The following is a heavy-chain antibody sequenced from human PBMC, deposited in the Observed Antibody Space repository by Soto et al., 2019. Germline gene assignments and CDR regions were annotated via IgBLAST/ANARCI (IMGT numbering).Heavy chain of an antibody. CDR1: GGTFSSYA. D-gene: IGHD2-8*02. CDR2: IIPIFGTA. V-gene: IGHV1-69*14. CDR3: TRGQTGGGWEYYCDY. J-gene: IGHJ4*02. Sequence: QVQLVQSGAEVKKPGSSVKVSCKASGGTFSSYAIDWVRQAPGQGLEWMGGIIPIFGTADYAQKFQGRVTITEDKSKSTAYMELSSLSTEDTAVYYCTRGQTGGGWEYYCDYWGQGTLVTVSS.